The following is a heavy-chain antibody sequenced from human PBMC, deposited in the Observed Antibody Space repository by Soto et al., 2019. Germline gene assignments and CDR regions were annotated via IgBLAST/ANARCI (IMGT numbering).Heavy chain of an antibody. V-gene: IGHV4-31*03. CDR2: IYYSGRP. D-gene: IGHD6-13*01. CDR3: ARSFVVAAAGPFDY. J-gene: IGHJ4*02. Sequence: QVQLQESGPGLVKPSQTLSLTCTVSGGSISSGGYYWSWIRQHPGKCLEWIGYIYYSGRPYSNPSHKGRVTISVDTSKNQFSLKLSAVTAADTAVYYCARSFVVAAAGPFDYWGQGTLVTVSS. CDR1: GGSISSGGYY.